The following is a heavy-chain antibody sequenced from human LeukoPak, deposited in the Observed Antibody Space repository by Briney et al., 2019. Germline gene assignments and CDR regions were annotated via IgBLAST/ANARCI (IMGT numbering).Heavy chain of an antibody. Sequence: SVKVSCKASGFTFTSSAMQWVRQARGQRLEWIGWIVVGSGNTNYAQKFQERVTITRDMSTSTAYMELSSLRSEDTAVYYCAAGGRRFLEWLLSPTDAFDIWGQGTMVTVSS. D-gene: IGHD3-3*01. V-gene: IGHV1-58*02. J-gene: IGHJ3*02. CDR1: GFTFTSSA. CDR3: AAGGRRFLEWLLSPTDAFDI. CDR2: IVVGSGNT.